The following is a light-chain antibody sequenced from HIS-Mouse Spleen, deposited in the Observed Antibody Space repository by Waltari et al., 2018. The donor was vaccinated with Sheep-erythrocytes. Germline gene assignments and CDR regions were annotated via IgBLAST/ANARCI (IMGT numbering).Light chain of an antibody. J-gene: IGLJ3*02. Sequence: QSALTQPPSPSGSPGQSVTISCTGTSRAVAVDNYVPWYQQHPGKAPKLMIYGVSKRPSGVPDRFSGSKSGNTASLTVSGLQAEDEADYYCSSYAGSNNWVFGGGTKLTVL. CDR3: SSYAGSNNWV. CDR1: SRAVAVDNY. V-gene: IGLV2-8*01. CDR2: GVS.